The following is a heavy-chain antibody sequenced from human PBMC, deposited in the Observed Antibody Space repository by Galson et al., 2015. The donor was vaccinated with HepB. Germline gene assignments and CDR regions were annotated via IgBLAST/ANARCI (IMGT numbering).Heavy chain of an antibody. J-gene: IGHJ6*02. CDR1: GFTFSSYG. CDR2: ISSSSSYI. Sequence: SLRLSCAASGFTFSSYGMHWVRQAPGKGLEWVSSISSSSSYIYYADSVKGRFTISRDNAKNSLYLQMNSLRAEDTAVYYCARAMITFGGVINYYYYGMDVWGQGTTVTVSS. D-gene: IGHD3-16*02. CDR3: ARAMITFGGVINYYYYGMDV. V-gene: IGHV3-21*01.